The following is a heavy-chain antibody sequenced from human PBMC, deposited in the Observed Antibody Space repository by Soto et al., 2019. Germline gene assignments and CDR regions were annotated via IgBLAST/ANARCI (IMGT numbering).Heavy chain of an antibody. CDR1: GVSISSSNYY. D-gene: IGHD3-22*01. CDR2: IYHSGSP. CDR3: ARLGYGDSGSYEDLDT. Sequence: KTSETLSLTCSVSGVSISSSNYYWGWIRQAPGKGLEWIGNIYHSGSPYYNPSLKSRVTISVDTSRNLFSLNLTSVTAADTAVYYCARLGYGDSGSYEDLDTWGQGTLVTVSS. V-gene: IGHV4-39*01. J-gene: IGHJ5*02.